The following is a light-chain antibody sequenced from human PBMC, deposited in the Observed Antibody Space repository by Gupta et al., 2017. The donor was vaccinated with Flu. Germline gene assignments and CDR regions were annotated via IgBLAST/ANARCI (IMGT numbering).Light chain of an antibody. CDR3: SSDTSSSNWV. CDR1: SSDVGGYNY. J-gene: IGLJ3*02. CDR2: EVS. Sequence: SALTQPPSVSASPGQSITISCTGTSSDVGGYNYVSWYQQHPGKAPKLMIYEVSKRTSGVANRFSGSKSGNTATLTISGRQEEDEADYYCSSDTSSSNWVFGGGTKLTVL. V-gene: IGLV2-14*01.